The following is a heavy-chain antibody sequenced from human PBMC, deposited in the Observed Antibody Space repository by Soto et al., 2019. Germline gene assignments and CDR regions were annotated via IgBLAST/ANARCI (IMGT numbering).Heavy chain of an antibody. CDR3: ARSLRPYGDYYYGMDV. CDR1: GFTFSSYA. CDR2: ISYDGSNK. D-gene: IGHD4-17*01. J-gene: IGHJ6*02. V-gene: IGHV3-30-3*01. Sequence: GGSLRLSCAASGFTFSSYAMHWVRQAPGKGLEWVAVISYDGSNKYYADSVKGRFTISRDNSKNTLYLQMNSLRAEDTAVYYCARSLRPYGDYYYGMDVWGQGTTVTVSS.